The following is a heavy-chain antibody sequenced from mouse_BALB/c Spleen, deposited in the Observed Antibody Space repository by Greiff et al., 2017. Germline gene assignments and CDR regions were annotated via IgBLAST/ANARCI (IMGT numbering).Heavy chain of an antibody. D-gene: IGHD1-1*01. CDR3: ARGGTTTPRAFDY. V-gene: IGHV1-14*01. CDR1: GYTFTSYV. J-gene: IGHJ2*01. Sequence: VQLKQSGPELVKPGASVKMSCKASGYTFTSYVMHWVKQKPGQGLEWIGYINPYNDGTKYNEKFKGKATLTSDKSSSTAYMELSSLTSEDSAVYYCARGGTTTPRAFDYWGQGTTLTVSS. CDR2: INPYNDGT.